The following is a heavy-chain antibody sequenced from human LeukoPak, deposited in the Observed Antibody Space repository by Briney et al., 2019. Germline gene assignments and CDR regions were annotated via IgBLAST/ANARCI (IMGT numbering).Heavy chain of an antibody. D-gene: IGHD6-6*01. CDR2: IYYSGST. CDR1: DGSISSSSYY. CDR3: AMTPSSIAARYAWFDP. J-gene: IGHJ5*02. V-gene: IGHV4-39*01. Sequence: SETLSLTCTVSDGSISSSSYYWGWIRQPPGKGLEWIGSIYYSGSTYYNPSLKSRVTISVDTSKNQFSLKLSSVTAADTAVYYCAMTPSSIAARYAWFDPWGQGTLVTVSS.